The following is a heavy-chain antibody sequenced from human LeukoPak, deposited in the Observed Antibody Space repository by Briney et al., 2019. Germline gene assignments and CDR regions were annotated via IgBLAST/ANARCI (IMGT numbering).Heavy chain of an antibody. J-gene: IGHJ4*02. CDR3: TTALIQLFDH. Sequence: GSLRLSCAASGISFSNAWMSRVRQAPGKGLEWVGRIRSKTDGGTTDYAAPEKGRFTISRDDSKNTLYLQMSSLKTEDTAVYYCTTALIQLFDHWGQGTLVTVSS. V-gene: IGHV3-15*01. D-gene: IGHD5-18*01. CDR1: GISFSNAW. CDR2: IRSKTDGGTT.